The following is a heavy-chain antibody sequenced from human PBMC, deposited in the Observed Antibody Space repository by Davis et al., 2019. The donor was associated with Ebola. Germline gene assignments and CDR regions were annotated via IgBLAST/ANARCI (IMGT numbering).Heavy chain of an antibody. CDR1: GFSFSTSI. CDR3: TTRLFRVAESF. V-gene: IGHV3-21*01. J-gene: IGHJ6*02. Sequence: GGSLRLSCAASGFSFSTSIMNWVRQAPGKGLEWVSSINIGDNETVYADSVKGRFTISRDDAKKSLFLQMNSLRAEDAAVYYCTTRLFRVAESFWGQGTTVTVSS. CDR2: INIGDNET. D-gene: IGHD3-3*01.